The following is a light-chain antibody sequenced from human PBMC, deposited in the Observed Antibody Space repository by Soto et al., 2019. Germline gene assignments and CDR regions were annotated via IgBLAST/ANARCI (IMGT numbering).Light chain of an antibody. J-gene: IGLJ1*01. V-gene: IGLV3-1*01. CDR3: QAWDSSTYV. CDR2: QDS. CDR1: KLGDKY. Sequence: SYELTQPPSVSVSPGQTASITFSGDKLGDKYACWYQQKPGQSPVLVIYQDSKRPSGIPERFSGSNSGNTATLTISGTQAMDEADYYCQAWDSSTYVFGTGTKVT.